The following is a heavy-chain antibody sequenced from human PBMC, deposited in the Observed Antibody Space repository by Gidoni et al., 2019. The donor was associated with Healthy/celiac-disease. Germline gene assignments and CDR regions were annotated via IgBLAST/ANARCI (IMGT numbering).Heavy chain of an antibody. V-gene: IGHV3-13*01. Sequence: EVQLVESGGGLVQPGGSLSISCAASGFTFSSYDMHWVRQATGKGPEWISAIGTAGDTYYPGSVKGRFTISRENAKNSLYLQMNSLRAGDTAVYYCARAVSYYYYGMDVWGQGTTVTVSS. CDR3: ARAVSYYYYGMDV. J-gene: IGHJ6*02. CDR1: GFTFSSYD. CDR2: IGTAGDT.